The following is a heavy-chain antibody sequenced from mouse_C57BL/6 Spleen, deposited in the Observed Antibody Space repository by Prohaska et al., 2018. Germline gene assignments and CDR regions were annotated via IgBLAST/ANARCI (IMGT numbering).Heavy chain of an antibody. CDR2: INPSGGST. J-gene: IGHJ4*01. V-gene: IGHV1S22*01. CDR3: TDDAPTEIYNIAYTLSLHAALPISAVVSTQST. Sequence: KASGYTFPSYYMHWVRQAPGQGLEWMGIINPSGGSTRYAQKFQGRVTMTRDTSTSTVYMELSSLTSYDTSVYYFTDDAPTEIYNIAYTLSLHAALPISAVVSTQSTWG. CDR1: GYTFPSYY. D-gene: IGHD6-2*01.